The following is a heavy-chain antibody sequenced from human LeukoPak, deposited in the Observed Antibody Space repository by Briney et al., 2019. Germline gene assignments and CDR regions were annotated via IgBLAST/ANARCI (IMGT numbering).Heavy chain of an antibody. Sequence: GGSLRLSCAASGFSVSSNYMSWVCKAPGQGLEWVSVIYSDGSTYYADSVKGRFTISRDNSKNTLYLQMNSLRAEDTAVYYCARGGHTEADAFDIWGQATMVTVSS. CDR2: IYSDGST. CDR3: ARGGHTEADAFDI. D-gene: IGHD2-2*02. CDR1: GFSVSSNY. V-gene: IGHV3-66*01. J-gene: IGHJ3*02.